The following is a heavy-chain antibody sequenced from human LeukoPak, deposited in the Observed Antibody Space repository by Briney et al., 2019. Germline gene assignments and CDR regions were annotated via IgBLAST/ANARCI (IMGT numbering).Heavy chain of an antibody. J-gene: IGHJ5*02. CDR1: GGSFSGYY. CDR3: ARGRGDFWSGYYMSRGQYNWFDP. D-gene: IGHD3-3*01. V-gene: IGHV4-34*01. Sequence: SETLSLTCAVYGGSFSGYYWSWIRQPPGKGLEWIGEINHSGSTNYNPSLKSRVTISVDTSKNQFSLKLSSVTAADTAVYYCARGRGDFWSGYYMSRGQYNWFDPWGQGTLVTVSS. CDR2: INHSGST.